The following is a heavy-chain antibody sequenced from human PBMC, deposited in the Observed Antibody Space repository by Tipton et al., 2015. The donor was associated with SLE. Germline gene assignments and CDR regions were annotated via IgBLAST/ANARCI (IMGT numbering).Heavy chain of an antibody. V-gene: IGHV4-34*01. D-gene: IGHD3-16*01. CDR2: IDYSGST. CDR3: ARSDGGY. Sequence: TLSLTCAVSGGSFSGYYWSYIRQPPGKGLEWIGEIDYSGSTKYDPSLKSRVTISIDTSRNQFSLKLTSVTAADTAVYYCARSDGGYWGQGTLVTVSS. CDR1: GGSFSGYY. J-gene: IGHJ4*02.